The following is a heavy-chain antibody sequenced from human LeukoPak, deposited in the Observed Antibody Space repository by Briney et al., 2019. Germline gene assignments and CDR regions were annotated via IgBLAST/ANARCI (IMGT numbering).Heavy chain of an antibody. CDR1: GFTFSSYA. Sequence: GGSLRLSCAASGFTFSSYAMHWVRQAPGKGLEYVSAISSNGGSTYYANSVKGRFTISIDNSKNTLYLQMGSLRAEDMAVYYCARTYGSGENWFDPWGQGTLVTVSS. CDR3: ARTYGSGENWFDP. V-gene: IGHV3-64*01. CDR2: ISSNGGST. J-gene: IGHJ5*02. D-gene: IGHD3-10*01.